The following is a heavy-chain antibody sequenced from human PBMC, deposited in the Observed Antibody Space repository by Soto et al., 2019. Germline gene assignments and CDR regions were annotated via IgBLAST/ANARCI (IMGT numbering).Heavy chain of an antibody. CDR3: ARDFVIAAAGVHYYGMDV. V-gene: IGHV1-69*13. D-gene: IGHD6-13*01. J-gene: IGHJ6*02. CDR1: GGTFSSYA. Sequence: ASVKVSCKASGGTFSSYAISWVRQAPGQGLEWMGGIIPIFGTANYAQKFQGRVTITADESTSTAYMELSSLRSEDTAVYYCARDFVIAAAGVHYYGMDVWGQGTTVTVSS. CDR2: IIPIFGTA.